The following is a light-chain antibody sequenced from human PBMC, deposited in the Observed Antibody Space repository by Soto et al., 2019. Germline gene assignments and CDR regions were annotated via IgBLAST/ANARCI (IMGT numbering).Light chain of an antibody. V-gene: IGLV1-40*01. Sequence: QAVVTQPPSVSGAAGQRVTISCTGSTSNVGAGYDVHWYQQLPGTAPKLLIYDKDNRPSGVPDRFSASKSGTSASLAITGLPADDEAYYSCQSYDSSLNSPPVFGGGTELTVL. CDR1: TSNVGAGYD. CDR3: QSYDSSLNSPPV. CDR2: DKD. J-gene: IGLJ2*01.